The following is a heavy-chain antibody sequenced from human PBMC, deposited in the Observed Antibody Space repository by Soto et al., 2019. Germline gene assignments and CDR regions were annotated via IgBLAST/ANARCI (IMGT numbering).Heavy chain of an antibody. D-gene: IGHD3-16*02. CDR1: GFTFSSYG. V-gene: IGHV3-30*03. CDR3: ASGSSYYDYIWGSYRSDAFDI. Sequence: QVQLVESGGGVVQPGRSLRLSCAASGFTFSSYGMHWVRQAPGKGLEWVAVISYDGSNKYYADSVKGRFTISRDNSKNTLYLQMNSLRAEDTAVYYCASGSSYYDYIWGSYRSDAFDIWGQGTMVTVSS. J-gene: IGHJ3*02. CDR2: ISYDGSNK.